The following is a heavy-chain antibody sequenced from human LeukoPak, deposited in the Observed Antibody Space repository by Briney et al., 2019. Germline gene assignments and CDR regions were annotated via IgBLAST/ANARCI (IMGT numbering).Heavy chain of an antibody. CDR3: ARDMGAPDYGSYSVDY. J-gene: IGHJ4*02. D-gene: IGHD4-23*01. CDR1: GGSVSSGSYY. CDR2: IHYSGSA. Sequence: LETLSLTCTVSGGSVSSGSYYWSWIRQPPGRGLEWIAYIHYSGSAAYNPSLKSRVTISRDMSTNQFSLKMTSVTAADTAVYFCARDMGAPDYGSYSVDYWGQGTLVTVSS. V-gene: IGHV4-61*01.